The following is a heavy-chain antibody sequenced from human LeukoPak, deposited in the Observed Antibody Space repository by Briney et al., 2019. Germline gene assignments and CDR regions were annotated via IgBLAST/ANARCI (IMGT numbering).Heavy chain of an antibody. CDR1: GFTLTSSN. D-gene: IGHD4-11*01. V-gene: IGHV3-48*02. CDR2: ISSSSSTI. J-gene: IGHJ6*02. Sequence: GGSLRLSCAASGFTLTSSNMNWVRQAPGKGLEWVSYISSSSSTIYYADSVKGRFTISRDNAKNSLYLQMSSLRDEDTAVYYCARVRTDYSNYYYYYYGMDVWGQGTTVTVSS. CDR3: ARVRTDYSNYYYYYYGMDV.